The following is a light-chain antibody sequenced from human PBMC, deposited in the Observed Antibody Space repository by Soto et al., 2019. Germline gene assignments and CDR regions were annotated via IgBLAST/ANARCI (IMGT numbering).Light chain of an antibody. J-gene: IGKJ2*01. CDR2: DVS. V-gene: IGKV3-11*01. Sequence: EIVLTQSPATLSLSPGERATLSCRASQSVSSYLAWYQQKPGQAPRLLIYDVSNRATGIPARFSGSGSGTDFTLTISSREPEDFAVYYCQQYDSTPLYTFGQGTKLEIK. CDR3: QQYDSTPLYT. CDR1: QSVSSY.